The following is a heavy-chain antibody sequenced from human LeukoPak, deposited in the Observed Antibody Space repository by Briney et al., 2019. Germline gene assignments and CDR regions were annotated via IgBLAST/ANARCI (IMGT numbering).Heavy chain of an antibody. J-gene: IGHJ1*01. Sequence: GGPLRLSCAASGFTISSHGMRWVRQAPGKGLEWVAFLHSNGNNKYYADVVKGRFAISRDNSKNTLHLQMNSLRPEDTAVYYCARSFSAREYFEHWGQGTLVTVSS. V-gene: IGHV3-30*02. CDR1: GFTISSHG. CDR3: ARSFSAREYFEH. D-gene: IGHD6-6*01. CDR2: LHSNGNNK.